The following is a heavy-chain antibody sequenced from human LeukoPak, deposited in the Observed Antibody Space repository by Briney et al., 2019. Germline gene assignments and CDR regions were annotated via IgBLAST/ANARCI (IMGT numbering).Heavy chain of an antibody. V-gene: IGHV3-30-3*01. CDR1: GFTFSSYA. Sequence: GGSLRLLCAASGFTFSSYAMHWVRQAPGKGLEWVAVISYDGSNKYYADSVKGRFTISRDNSKNTLYLQMNSLRAEDTAVYYCARALPHESSSYGDAFDIWGQGTMVTVSS. CDR3: ARALPHESSSYGDAFDI. J-gene: IGHJ3*02. CDR2: ISYDGSNK. D-gene: IGHD3-22*01.